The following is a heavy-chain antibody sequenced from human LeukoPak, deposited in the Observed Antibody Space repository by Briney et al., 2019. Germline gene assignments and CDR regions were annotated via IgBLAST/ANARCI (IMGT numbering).Heavy chain of an antibody. D-gene: IGHD3-22*01. CDR1: GFTFSSYA. V-gene: IGHV3-30-3*01. CDR2: ISYDGSTK. Sequence: GGSLRLSCAASGFTFSSYAMHWVSPAPGKGVERVAVISYDGSTKYYADSVKGRFTISRDNSKNTLYLQMNSLRAEDTAVYYCASYYYDSSGPPDYWGQGTLVTVSS. CDR3: ASYYYDSSGPPDY. J-gene: IGHJ4*02.